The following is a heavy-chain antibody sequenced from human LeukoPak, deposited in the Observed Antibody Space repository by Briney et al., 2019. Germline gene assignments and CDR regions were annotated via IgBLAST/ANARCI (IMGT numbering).Heavy chain of an antibody. J-gene: IGHJ5*02. Sequence: PSETLSLTCTVSGGSISSYYWSWIRQPPGKGLEWIGYIYYSGSTNYNPSLKSRVTISVDTSKNQFPLKLSSVTAADTAVYYCAREDSSSWNNWFDPWGQGTLVTVSS. V-gene: IGHV4-59*01. CDR2: IYYSGST. D-gene: IGHD6-13*01. CDR3: AREDSSSWNNWFDP. CDR1: GGSISSYY.